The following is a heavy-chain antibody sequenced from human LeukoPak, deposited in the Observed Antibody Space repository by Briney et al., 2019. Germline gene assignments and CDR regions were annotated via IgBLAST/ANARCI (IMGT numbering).Heavy chain of an antibody. CDR2: INDSGST. D-gene: IGHD3-22*01. V-gene: IGHV4-34*01. Sequence: PSETLSLTCAVYGGSFSGYYWSWIRQPPGKGLEWIGEINDSGSTKYNPSLKSRVTISIDTSKNQFSLKVTSVTAADTAVYYCARDRSYYYDSSGFTWGQGTLVTVSS. CDR3: ARDRSYYYDSSGFT. CDR1: GGSFSGYY. J-gene: IGHJ4*02.